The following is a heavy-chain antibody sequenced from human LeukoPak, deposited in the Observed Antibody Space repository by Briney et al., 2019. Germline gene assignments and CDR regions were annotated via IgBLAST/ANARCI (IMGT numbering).Heavy chain of an antibody. CDR3: AREAPRPVRGFISVYFDY. J-gene: IGHJ4*02. D-gene: IGHD3-10*02. CDR2: ISGSGGST. Sequence: GGSLRLSRAASGFTFGSYAMSWVRQAPGKGLEWVSAISGSGGSTYYADSVKGRFTISRDNSKTTLYLQMNTLGAEDTAVYYCAREAPRPVRGFISVYFDYWGQGALVTVSS. CDR1: GFTFGSYA. V-gene: IGHV3-23*01.